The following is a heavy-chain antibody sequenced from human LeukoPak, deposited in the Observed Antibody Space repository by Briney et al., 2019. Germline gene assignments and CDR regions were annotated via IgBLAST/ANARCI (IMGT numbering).Heavy chain of an antibody. CDR1: GFTFSRYE. J-gene: IGHJ6*03. Sequence: GSLRLSCAASGFTFSRYEMRWVRQAPGKGLEWVSYISSSGSTIHYADSVKGRFTNSRDNAKNSLYLQMNSLGPEDTAVYYCARDPYSGNYGNYYYYYMDVWGKGTTVTISS. V-gene: IGHV3-48*03. CDR3: ARDPYSGNYGNYYYYYMDV. D-gene: IGHD1-26*01. CDR2: ISSSGSTI.